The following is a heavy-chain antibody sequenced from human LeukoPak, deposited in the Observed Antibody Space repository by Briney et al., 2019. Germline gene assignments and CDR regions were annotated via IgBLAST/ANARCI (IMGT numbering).Heavy chain of an antibody. V-gene: IGHV3-21*01. Sequence: GGSLRLSCAASGFTFSSYSMNWVRQAPGKGLEWVSSISSSSSYIYYADSVKGRFTISRDNAKNSLYLQMNSLRAEDTAVYYCARAPYSSGWYAFDYWGQGTLVTDSS. CDR1: GFTFSSYS. J-gene: IGHJ4*02. CDR3: ARAPYSSGWYAFDY. CDR2: ISSSSSYI. D-gene: IGHD6-19*01.